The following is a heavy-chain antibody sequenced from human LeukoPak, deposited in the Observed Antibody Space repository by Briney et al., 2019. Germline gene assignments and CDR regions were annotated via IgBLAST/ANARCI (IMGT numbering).Heavy chain of an antibody. Sequence: GGSLRLSCAASGLTFSSHWMHWVRQAPGKGLVWVSRITNDGSSTTYADSVKGRFTISRDNAENMLYLQVNSLRAEDTAVYHCATQQGGNPAYWGQGTLVTVSS. CDR1: GLTFSSHW. V-gene: IGHV3-74*01. CDR3: ATQQGGNPAY. CDR2: ITNDGSST. J-gene: IGHJ4*02. D-gene: IGHD1-14*01.